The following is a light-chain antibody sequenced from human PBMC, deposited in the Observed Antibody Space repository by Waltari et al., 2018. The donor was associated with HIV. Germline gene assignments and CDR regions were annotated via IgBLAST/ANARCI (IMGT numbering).Light chain of an antibody. J-gene: IGKJ4*02. CDR3: QKYGSSPLT. CDR1: QSVRSSY. V-gene: IGKV3-20*01. Sequence: EIVLPQSPGPLSLSPGERATLSCRASQSVRSSYLAWYQQKPGQAPRLRIYGASSRATGIPDRFSGSGAGTDVTLTSSRLEPEDVAVYYCQKYGSSPLTFGGGTKVEIK. CDR2: GAS.